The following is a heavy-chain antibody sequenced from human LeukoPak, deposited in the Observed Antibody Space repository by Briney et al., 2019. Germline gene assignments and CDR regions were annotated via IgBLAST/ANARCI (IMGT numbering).Heavy chain of an antibody. Sequence: TSETLSLTCTVSGGSISTYSWNWIRQPPGKGLEWIGYIYSSGSTNYNPSLKNRVTISVDTSKNQFSLRLSSVTAADTAVYYCARVTGYMIEDYFDYWGQGTLVTVSS. CDR3: ARVTGYMIEDYFDY. D-gene: IGHD3-22*01. CDR1: GGSISTYS. V-gene: IGHV4-59*01. CDR2: IYSSGST. J-gene: IGHJ4*02.